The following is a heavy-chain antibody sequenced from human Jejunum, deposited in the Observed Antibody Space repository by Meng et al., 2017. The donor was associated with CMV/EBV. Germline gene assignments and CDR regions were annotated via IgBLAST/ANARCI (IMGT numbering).Heavy chain of an antibody. V-gene: IGHV7-4-1*02. CDR2: VNANTGNS. Sequence: CKASGCGFTRYAMNWVGQAPGQGPEWMGWVNANTGNSDYAQSFTGRFVFSLDTSVSTAYLQINSLKAEDTAVYYCARKELSSNALDPWGQGTLVTVSS. D-gene: IGHD6-19*01. CDR1: GCGFTRYA. J-gene: IGHJ5*02. CDR3: ARKELSSNALDP.